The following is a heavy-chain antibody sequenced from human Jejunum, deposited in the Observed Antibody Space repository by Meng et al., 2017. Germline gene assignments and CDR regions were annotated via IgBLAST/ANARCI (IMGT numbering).Heavy chain of an antibody. V-gene: IGHV3-30*04. D-gene: IGHD3-22*01. Sequence: GGSLRFSCAAPGFGFSTYAMHWVRQAPGKGLECVTSILYDGSNKYYADSVKGRFTISRDNSRNTLYLQMNSLRTEDTAIYYCARDSIEYYYDSSGPGFDYWGQGTLVTVSS. CDR3: ARDSIEYYYDSSGPGFDY. J-gene: IGHJ4*02. CDR2: ILYDGSNK. CDR1: GFGFSTYA.